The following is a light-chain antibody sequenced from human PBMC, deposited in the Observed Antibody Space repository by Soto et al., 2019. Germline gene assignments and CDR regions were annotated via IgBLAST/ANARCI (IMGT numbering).Light chain of an antibody. CDR1: SSDVGGYNY. J-gene: IGLJ3*02. CDR3: CSYAGSDTLV. Sequence: QSALTQPRSVSGSPGQSVTISCTGTSSDVGGYNYVSWYQQHPGKAPKLMIYDVSKRPSGVPDRFSGSKSGNTASLTISGLQAEDEADYYCCSYAGSDTLVFGGRTKLTVL. CDR2: DVS. V-gene: IGLV2-11*01.